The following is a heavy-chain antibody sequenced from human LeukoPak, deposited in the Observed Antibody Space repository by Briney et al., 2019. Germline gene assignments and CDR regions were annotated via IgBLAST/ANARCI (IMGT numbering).Heavy chain of an antibody. J-gene: IGHJ4*02. CDR3: VKGRYSNSWYSSDY. Sequence: GGSLRLSCSASRFTFSSYAMHWVRQAPGKGLEYVSAISSSGGRTYYADSVRGRFTISRDNSKNTLYLQMSSLRAEDTAVYYCVKGRYSNSWYSSDYWGQGTLVTVSS. CDR2: ISSSGGRT. D-gene: IGHD6-13*01. CDR1: RFTFSSYA. V-gene: IGHV3-64D*09.